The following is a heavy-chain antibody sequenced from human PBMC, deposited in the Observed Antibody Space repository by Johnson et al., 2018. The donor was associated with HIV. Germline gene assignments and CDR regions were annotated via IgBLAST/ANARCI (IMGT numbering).Heavy chain of an antibody. V-gene: IGHV3-30*02. D-gene: IGHD3-10*01. CDR3: TKVWGCYDGQYHDACDI. Sequence: VQLVESGGGVVQPGGSLRLSCAASGFTFSSYGMHWVRQAPGKGLEWVAFIRYDGSNKYYADSVKGRFTISRDNSKNTLYLQLNSLRPEDTAVYYCTKVWGCYDGQYHDACDIGGQGTMVTVSS. J-gene: IGHJ3*02. CDR2: IRYDGSNK. CDR1: GFTFSSYG.